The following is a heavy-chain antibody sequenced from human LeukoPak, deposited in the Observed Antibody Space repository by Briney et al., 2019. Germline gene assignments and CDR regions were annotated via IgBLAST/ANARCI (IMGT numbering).Heavy chain of an antibody. Sequence: GASVKVSFKASGYTFTGYYIHWVRQAPGQGLEWMGWISPNSGDTNYAQKFQGRVTMTRDMSISTAYMELGRLTSDDTAVYYCARVWDLPFDYWGQGTLVTVSS. CDR3: ARVWDLPFDY. CDR2: ISPNSGDT. CDR1: GYTFTGYY. V-gene: IGHV1-2*02. J-gene: IGHJ4*02. D-gene: IGHD1-26*01.